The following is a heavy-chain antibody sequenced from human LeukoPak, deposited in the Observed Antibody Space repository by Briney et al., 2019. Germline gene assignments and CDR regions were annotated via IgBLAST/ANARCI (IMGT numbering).Heavy chain of an antibody. CDR2: IIPIFGTA. Sequence: ASVKVSCKASGGTFSSYAISWVRQAPGQGLEWMGGIIPIFGTANYAQKFQGRVTITADKSTSTAYMELSSLRSEDTAVYYCARGGSGYSGYDSDYFDYWGQGTLVTVSS. J-gene: IGHJ4*02. D-gene: IGHD5-12*01. V-gene: IGHV1-69*06. CDR1: GGTFSSYA. CDR3: ARGGSGYSGYDSDYFDY.